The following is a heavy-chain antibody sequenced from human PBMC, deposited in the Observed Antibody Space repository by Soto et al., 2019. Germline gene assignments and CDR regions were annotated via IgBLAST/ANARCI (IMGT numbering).Heavy chain of an antibody. J-gene: IGHJ4*02. D-gene: IGHD3-9*01. CDR1: GYTFIDYY. Sequence: QVQLVQSGAEVKKPGASVKVSCEASGYTFIDYYMHWVRQAPGQGFEWMGRISPKSGGTNYAQKFQGRVTMTWDTSLNTAYMELSSLISEDTAVYCCARPPGYISDWYYFDLWGQGTLVTVSS. CDR2: ISPKSGGT. V-gene: IGHV1-2*02. CDR3: ARPPGYISDWYYFDL.